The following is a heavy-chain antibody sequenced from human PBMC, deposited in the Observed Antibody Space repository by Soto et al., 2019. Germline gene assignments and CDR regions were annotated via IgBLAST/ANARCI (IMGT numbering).Heavy chain of an antibody. Sequence: PWGALLVSCVSSVFTFKNYGMHWVRQAPGKGLEWVADFWANGRTTYYADSVNGRFSISMDNVKNTLYLQMDSLRADDTAVYYCERDLSYGSLDFDYWGRGTMVTVSS. CDR3: ERDLSYGSLDFDY. CDR1: VFTFKNYG. CDR2: FWANGRTT. D-gene: IGHD5-18*01. J-gene: IGHJ4*02. V-gene: IGHV3-33*01.